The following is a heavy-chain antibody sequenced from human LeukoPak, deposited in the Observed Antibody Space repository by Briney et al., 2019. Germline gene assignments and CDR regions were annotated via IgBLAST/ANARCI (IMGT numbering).Heavy chain of an antibody. V-gene: IGHV3-30*02. Sequence: AGGSLRLSCAASGFTFSSYGMHWVRQAPGKGLEWVAFIRYDGSNKYYADSVKGRFTISRENSKNTLYLQMNSLRAEDTAVYYCATDPSDYWGQGTLVTVSS. CDR3: ATDPSDY. CDR1: GFTFSSYG. CDR2: IRYDGSNK. J-gene: IGHJ4*02.